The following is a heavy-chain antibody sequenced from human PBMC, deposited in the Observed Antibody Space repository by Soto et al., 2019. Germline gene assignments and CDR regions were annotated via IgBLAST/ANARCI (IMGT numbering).Heavy chain of an antibody. CDR3: ASLYYYDSSGYYERAQYDAFDI. CDR2: VIPIFGTA. V-gene: IGHV1-69*01. Sequence: QVQLVQSGAEVKKPGSSVKVSCKASGGTFSSYAISWVRQAPGPGLEWMGGVIPIFGTANYAQKFQGRVTITADESTSTAYMERSSMRSEDTAVDYCASLYYYDSSGYYERAQYDAFDIWGQGTMVTVSS. D-gene: IGHD3-22*01. J-gene: IGHJ3*02. CDR1: GGTFSSYA.